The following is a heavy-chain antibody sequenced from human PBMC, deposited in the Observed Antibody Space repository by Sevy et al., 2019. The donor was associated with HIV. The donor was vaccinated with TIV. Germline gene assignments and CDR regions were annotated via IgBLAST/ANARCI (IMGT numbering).Heavy chain of an antibody. D-gene: IGHD4-17*01. J-gene: IGHJ4*02. CDR3: ARSPVTYGDYNFDS. V-gene: IGHV2-70*11. Sequence: SGPTLVKPTQTLRLTCTFSGFSLNTNGVCVSWIRQPPGKALEWLARIDWDDYKYYSTSLKTRLTISKDTPKDQVVLTMTNMDPVDTATYFCARSPVTYGDYNFDSWGQGTLVTVSS. CDR2: IDWDDYK. CDR1: GFSLNTNGVC.